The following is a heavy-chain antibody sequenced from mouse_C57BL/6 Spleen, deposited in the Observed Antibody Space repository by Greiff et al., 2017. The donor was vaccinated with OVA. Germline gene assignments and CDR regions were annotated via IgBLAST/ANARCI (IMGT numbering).Heavy chain of an antibody. CDR1: GFTFSNYW. Sequence: DVMLVESGGGLVQPGGSMKLSCVASGFTFSNYWMNWVRQSPEKGLEWIAQISLKSDDSATHYALSVKGRFTISRDESKSSVYQQMNNLRAEDTGIYYCTGSWDEYFDGWGTGTTVTVSS. CDR3: TGSWDEYFDG. CDR2: ISLKSDDSAT. V-gene: IGHV6-3*01. D-gene: IGHD4-1*01. J-gene: IGHJ1*03.